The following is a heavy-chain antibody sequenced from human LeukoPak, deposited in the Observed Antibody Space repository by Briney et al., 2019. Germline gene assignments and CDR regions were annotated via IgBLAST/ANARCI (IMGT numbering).Heavy chain of an antibody. CDR2: ISSSGSTI. CDR3: AREDYYDSSGLARAFDI. CDR1: GFTFSDYY. V-gene: IGHV3-11*04. J-gene: IGHJ3*02. D-gene: IGHD3-22*01. Sequence: GGSLRLSCAASGFTFSDYYMSWIRQAPGKGLEWVSYISSSGSTIYYADSVKGRFTISRDNAKNSLYLQMNSLRAEDTAVYYCAREDYYDSSGLARAFDIWGQGTMVTVSS.